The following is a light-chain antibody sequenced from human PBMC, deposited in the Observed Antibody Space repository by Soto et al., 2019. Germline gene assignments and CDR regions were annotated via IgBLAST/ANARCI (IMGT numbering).Light chain of an antibody. J-gene: IGKJ3*01. CDR1: QSVNSNY. V-gene: IGKV3-20*01. CDR3: QQYSSSPPEFT. Sequence: EIVLTQSPGTLSVSPGERVTLSCRASQSVNSNYLAWYQQRPGQAPRLLIFGASYRATGIPDRFSGSGSGTDFPLIISRLEPEDFAVYYCQQYSSSPPEFTFGPGTKVDSK. CDR2: GAS.